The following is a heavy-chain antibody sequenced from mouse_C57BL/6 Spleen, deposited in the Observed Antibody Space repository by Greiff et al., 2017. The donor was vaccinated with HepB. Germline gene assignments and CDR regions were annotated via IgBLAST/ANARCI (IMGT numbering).Heavy chain of an antibody. D-gene: IGHD1-1*01. J-gene: IGHJ4*01. Sequence: VQLQQSGAELVRPGTSVKMSCKASGYTFTNYWIGWAKQRPGHGLEWIGDIYPGGGYTNYNEKFKGKATLTADKSSSTAYMQFSSLTSEDSAIYYCARGDYGSSYVDLYAMDYWGQGTSVTVSS. CDR3: ARGDYGSSYVDLYAMDY. CDR2: IYPGGGYT. CDR1: GYTFTNYW. V-gene: IGHV1-63*01.